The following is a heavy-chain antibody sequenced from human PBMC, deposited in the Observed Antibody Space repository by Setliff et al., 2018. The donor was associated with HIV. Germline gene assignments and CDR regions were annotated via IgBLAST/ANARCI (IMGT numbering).Heavy chain of an antibody. CDR1: GGSFSDYY. CDR2: ISHSGST. Sequence: SETLSLTCAVYGGSFSDYYWSWIRQPPGKGLEWIGEISHSGSTNYNPSLKSRVTISVDTSKNQFSLKLSSVTASDTAVYYCARVDSSSWYDGRFDPWGQGTLVTVSS. J-gene: IGHJ5*02. V-gene: IGHV4-34*01. D-gene: IGHD6-13*01. CDR3: ARVDSSSWYDGRFDP.